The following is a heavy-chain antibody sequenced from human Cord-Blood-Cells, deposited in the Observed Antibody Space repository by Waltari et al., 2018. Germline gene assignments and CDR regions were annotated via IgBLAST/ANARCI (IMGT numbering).Heavy chain of an antibody. V-gene: IGHV4-34*01. CDR3: ARFRGSGSYWYFDL. CDR1: GGSFSGYY. Sequence: LLKPSETLSLTCAVYGGSFSGYYWSWIRQPPGKGLEWIGEINHSGSTNYNPSLKSRVTISVDTSKNQFSLKLSSVTAADTAVYYCARFRGSGSYWYFDLWGRGTLVTVSS. CDR2: INHSGST. D-gene: IGHD3-10*01. J-gene: IGHJ2*01.